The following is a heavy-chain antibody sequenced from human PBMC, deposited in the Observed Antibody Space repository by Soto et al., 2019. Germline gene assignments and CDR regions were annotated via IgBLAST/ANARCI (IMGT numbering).Heavy chain of an antibody. CDR2: IYYSGST. J-gene: IGHJ6*02. V-gene: IGHV4-39*01. D-gene: IGHD5-12*01. CDR3: ARRDGYRGFTDV. Sequence: TETLSLTCTVSGGAISSSSYYWGWIRQPPGKGLEWIGSIYYSGSTYYNPSLKSRVTISVDTSKNQFSLKLSSVTAADTVVHYCARRDGYRGFTDVXGQGTTV. CDR1: GGAISSSSYY.